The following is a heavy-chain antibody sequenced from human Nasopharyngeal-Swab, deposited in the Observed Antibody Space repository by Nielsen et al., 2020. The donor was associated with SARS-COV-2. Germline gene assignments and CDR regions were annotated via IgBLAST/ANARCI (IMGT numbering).Heavy chain of an antibody. CDR1: GFTVSSNY. CDR3: ARDLRGRFDY. V-gene: IGHV3-53*01. D-gene: IGHD3-10*01. J-gene: IGHJ4*02. Sequence: GESLKISCAASGFTVSSNYMSWVRQAPGKGLEWVSVIYSGGSTYYADSVKGRFTISRDNSKNTLYLQMNSLRAEDTAVYYCARDLRGRFDYWGQGTLVTVSS. CDR2: IYSGGST.